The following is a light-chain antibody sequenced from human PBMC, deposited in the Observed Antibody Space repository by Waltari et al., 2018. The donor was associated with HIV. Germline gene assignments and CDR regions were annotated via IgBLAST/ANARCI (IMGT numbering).Light chain of an antibody. Sequence: QSLLTQPPSASGTLGHTVSTSCSGGSSNIESNSVNWYQHLPETSPRLRIFRNDQRPSGVPDRFSASKSGTSASLAISGLQSEDEAEYYCAVWDDSLSEYVFGPGTRVTVL. CDR1: SSNIESNS. J-gene: IGLJ1*01. CDR3: AVWDDSLSEYV. V-gene: IGLV1-44*01. CDR2: RND.